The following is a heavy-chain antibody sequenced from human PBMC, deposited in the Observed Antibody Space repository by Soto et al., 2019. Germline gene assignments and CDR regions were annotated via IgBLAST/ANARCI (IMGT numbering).Heavy chain of an antibody. D-gene: IGHD3-22*01. J-gene: IGHJ4*02. CDR2: ISAYNGNT. Sequence: AVKVSCKASGYTFTIYGISWVRQAPGQGLEWMGWISAYNGNTNYAQKLQGRVTMTTDTSTSTAYMELRSLRSDDTAVYYCARAKRSGYYRDYWGQGTLVTVSS. CDR1: GYTFTIYG. CDR3: ARAKRSGYYRDY. V-gene: IGHV1-18*01.